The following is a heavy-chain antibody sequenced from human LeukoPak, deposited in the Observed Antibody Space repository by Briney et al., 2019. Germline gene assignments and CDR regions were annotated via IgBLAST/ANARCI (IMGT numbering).Heavy chain of an antibody. J-gene: IGHJ4*02. CDR1: GFTVSSNY. Sequence: PGGSLRLSCAASGFTVSSNYMSWVRQAPGKGLEWVSVIYSGGSTYYADSVKGRFTISRDNSKDTLYLQMSSLRAEDTAVYYCARELFGGITGTCLDYWGQGTLVTVSS. V-gene: IGHV3-53*05. CDR3: ARELFGGITGTCLDY. D-gene: IGHD1-7*01. CDR2: IYSGGST.